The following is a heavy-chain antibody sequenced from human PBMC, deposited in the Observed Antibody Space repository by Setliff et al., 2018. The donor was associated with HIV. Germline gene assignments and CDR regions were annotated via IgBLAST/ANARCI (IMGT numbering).Heavy chain of an antibody. D-gene: IGHD3-22*01. V-gene: IGHV4-34*01. CDR2: ISHSGRT. CDR1: VGSFSGYY. CDR3: ARGYDSSGYSGYYYYYMDV. Sequence: SETLSLTCAVYVGSFSGYYWSWIRQPPGKGLEWIGEISHSGRTNYNPSLKSRVTISVDTSKNPFSLKLSSVTAADAAVYYCARGYDSSGYSGYYYYYMDVWGQGMLVTVSS. J-gene: IGHJ4*02.